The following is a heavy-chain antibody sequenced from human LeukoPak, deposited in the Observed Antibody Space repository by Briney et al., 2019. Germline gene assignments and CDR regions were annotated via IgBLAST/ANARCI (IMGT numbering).Heavy chain of an antibody. CDR1: VGTFSSYA. V-gene: IGHV1-69*05. CDR3: ARDAEHCSSTSCYRGYFDY. Sequence: ASVKVSCKASVGTFSSYAISWVREAPGQGREWMGGIIPIFGTANNAQKVQGRVTITTDDSTSTAYMELSSLRSEDTAVYYCARDAEHCSSTSCYRGYFDYWGQGPLVTVSS. D-gene: IGHD2-2*02. J-gene: IGHJ4*02. CDR2: IIPIFGTA.